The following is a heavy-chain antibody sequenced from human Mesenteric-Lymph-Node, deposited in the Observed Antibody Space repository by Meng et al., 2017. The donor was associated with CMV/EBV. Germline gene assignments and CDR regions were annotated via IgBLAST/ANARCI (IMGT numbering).Heavy chain of an antibody. V-gene: IGHV3-23*03. D-gene: IGHD3-22*01. CDR3: AKGLAYYYDSSGVHDASDA. CDR1: GFTFSSFA. Sequence: GESLKISCAASGFTFSSFAMSWVRQAPGKGLEWVSLIYRDGSNTYYADSVKGRFTISRDNAKNTVYLQVNSLRAEDTARYYCAKGLAYYYDSSGVHDASDAWGQGTMVTVSS. J-gene: IGHJ3*01. CDR2: IYRDGSNT.